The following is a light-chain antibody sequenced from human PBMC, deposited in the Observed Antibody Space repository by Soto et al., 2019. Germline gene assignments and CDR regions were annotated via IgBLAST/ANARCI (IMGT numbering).Light chain of an antibody. V-gene: IGLV7-46*01. Sequence: QVVVTQEPSLTVSPGGTVTLTCASSTENVTTRHWPHWFQQKPGQTPRTLIYDTNNRHSWTPARFSGSLLGGKAALTLSDAQPDDEADYYCLLIYEDVGEVFGAGTKVTAL. CDR3: LLIYEDVGEV. CDR1: TENVTTRHW. J-gene: IGLJ1*01. CDR2: DTN.